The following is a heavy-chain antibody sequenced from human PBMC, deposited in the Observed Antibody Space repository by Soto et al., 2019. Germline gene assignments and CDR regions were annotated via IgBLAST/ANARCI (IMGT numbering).Heavy chain of an antibody. D-gene: IGHD3-22*01. CDR2: ISAYNGNT. J-gene: IGHJ5*02. Sequence: ASVKVSCKXSGYTFTSYGISWVRQAPGQGLEWMGWISAYNGNTNYAQKLQGRVTMTTDTSTSTAYMELRSLRSDDTAVYYCAVNYYDRSGYPDWFDPWGQGTLVTVSS. CDR3: AVNYYDRSGYPDWFDP. CDR1: GYTFTSYG. V-gene: IGHV1-18*04.